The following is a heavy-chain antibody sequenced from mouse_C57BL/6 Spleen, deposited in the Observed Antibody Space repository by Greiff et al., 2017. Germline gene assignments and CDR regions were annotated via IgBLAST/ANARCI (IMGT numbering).Heavy chain of an antibody. V-gene: IGHV1-69*01. CDR1: GYTFTSYW. CDR3: ARSYDYEYFDV. J-gene: IGHJ1*03. D-gene: IGHD2-4*01. CDR2: IDPSDSYT. Sequence: VQLQQPGAELVMPGASVKLSCKASGYTFTSYWMHWVKQRPGQGLEWIGEIDPSDSYTNYNQKFKGKSTLTVDKSSSTAYMQLSSLTSEDSAVYYCARSYDYEYFDVWGTGTTVTVSS.